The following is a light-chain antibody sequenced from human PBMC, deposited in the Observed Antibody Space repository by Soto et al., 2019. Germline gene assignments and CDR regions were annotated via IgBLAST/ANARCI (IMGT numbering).Light chain of an antibody. CDR2: GVS. CDR3: QQFDTSAT. Sequence: EIVLTQSPGTLSLSPGERAILSCRASHSVSSNYLAWYQQKPGQPPRLLIYGVSSRATGIPDRFSGSGSGTDFTLTISRLEPEDFEVYYCQQFDTSATFGQGTKVEIK. V-gene: IGKV3-20*01. CDR1: HSVSSNY. J-gene: IGKJ1*01.